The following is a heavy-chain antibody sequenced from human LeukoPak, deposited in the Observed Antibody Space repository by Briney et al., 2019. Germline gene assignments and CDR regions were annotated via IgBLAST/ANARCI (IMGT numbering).Heavy chain of an antibody. J-gene: IGHJ4*02. D-gene: IGHD6-19*01. V-gene: IGHV1-46*01. CDR3: ARETDIAVAANYFDY. Sequence: ASVKVSCKESGYSFTNYYIHWVRQAPGQGPEWMGIINPTNGGTTYAPKFQGRVTMTKDTSTSTVYMVLSRLGPADTALYYCARETDIAVAANYFDYWGQGTLVTVSS. CDR2: INPTNGGT. CDR1: GYSFTNYY.